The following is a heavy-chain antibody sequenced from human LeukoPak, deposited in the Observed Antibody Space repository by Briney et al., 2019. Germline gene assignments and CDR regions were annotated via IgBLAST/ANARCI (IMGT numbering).Heavy chain of an antibody. V-gene: IGHV4-59*08. J-gene: IGHJ5*02. CDR1: GGSISSYY. CDR3: AIRYYYGSGSNWFDP. CDR2: IYYSGST. Sequence: PSETLSLTCTVSGGSISSYYWSWIRQPPGKGLEWIGYIYYSGSTNYNPSLKSRVTISVDTSKNQFSLKLSSVTAADTAVYYCAIRYYYGSGSNWFDPWGQGTLVTVSS. D-gene: IGHD3-10*01.